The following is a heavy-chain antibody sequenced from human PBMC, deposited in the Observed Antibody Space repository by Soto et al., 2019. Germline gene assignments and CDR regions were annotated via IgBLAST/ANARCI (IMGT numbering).Heavy chain of an antibody. J-gene: IGHJ5*02. Sequence: ASVKVSCKASGYTFTSYAMHWVRQAPGQRLEWMGWINAGNGNTKYSQKFQGRVTITRDTSASTAYMELSSLRSEDTAVYYCARDPYHYDSSGYPANTYNWFDPWGQGTLVTVSS. CDR2: INAGNGNT. CDR1: GYTFTSYA. V-gene: IGHV1-3*01. CDR3: ARDPYHYDSSGYPANTYNWFDP. D-gene: IGHD3-22*01.